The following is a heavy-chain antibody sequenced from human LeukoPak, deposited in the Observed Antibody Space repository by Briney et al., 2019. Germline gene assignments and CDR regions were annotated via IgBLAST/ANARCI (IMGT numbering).Heavy chain of an antibody. J-gene: IGHJ6*03. CDR1: GFTFDDYG. CDR3: AGDGVVVVPAASSHYDYYYMDV. Sequence: GGSLRLSCAASGFTFDDYGMSWVRQAPGKGLEWFSGINWNGGSTGYADSVKGRFTISRDNAKNSLYLQMNSLRAEDTALYYCAGDGVVVVPAASSHYDYYYMDVWGKGTTVTVSS. V-gene: IGHV3-20*04. CDR2: INWNGGST. D-gene: IGHD2-2*01.